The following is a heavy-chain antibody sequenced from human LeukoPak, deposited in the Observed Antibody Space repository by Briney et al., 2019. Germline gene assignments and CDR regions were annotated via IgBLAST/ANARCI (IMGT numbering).Heavy chain of an antibody. CDR3: ARGTYCSSTSCYPLFDY. D-gene: IGHD2-2*01. V-gene: IGHV1-46*01. Sequence: ASVKVSCKASGCTFTSYYMHWVRQAPGQGLEWMGIINPSGGSTSYAQKFQGRVTMTRDTSTSTVYMELSSLRSEDTAVYYCARGTYCSSTSCYPLFDYWGQGTLVTVSS. J-gene: IGHJ4*02. CDR1: GCTFTSYY. CDR2: INPSGGST.